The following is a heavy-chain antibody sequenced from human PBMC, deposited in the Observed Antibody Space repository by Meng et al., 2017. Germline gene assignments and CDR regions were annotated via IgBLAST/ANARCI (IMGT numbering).Heavy chain of an antibody. CDR3: AKDISHQTSRDFDY. CDR1: GFTFDDYA. CDR2: ISWNSGSI. D-gene: IGHD5-24*01. Sequence: SLKISCAASGFTFDDYAMHWVRQAPGKGLEWVSGISWNSGSIGYADSVKGRFTISRDNAKNSLYLQMNSLRTEDTALYYCAKDISHQTSRDFDYWGQGTLVTVSS. J-gene: IGHJ4*02. V-gene: IGHV3-9*01.